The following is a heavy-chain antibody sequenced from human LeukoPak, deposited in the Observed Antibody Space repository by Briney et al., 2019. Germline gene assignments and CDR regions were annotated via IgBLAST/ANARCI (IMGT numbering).Heavy chain of an antibody. CDR2: INPSGGST. V-gene: IGHV1-46*01. CDR1: GYXFTSYY. Sequence: ASVKVSCKASGYXFTSYYIHWVRQAPGQGLEWMGVINPSGGSTSYAQKFQGRVTMTRDTSTSTVYMELSSLRSEDTAVYYCARARGYSGYDGGFDYWGQGTLVTVSS. J-gene: IGHJ4*02. D-gene: IGHD5-12*01. CDR3: ARARGYSGYDGGFDY.